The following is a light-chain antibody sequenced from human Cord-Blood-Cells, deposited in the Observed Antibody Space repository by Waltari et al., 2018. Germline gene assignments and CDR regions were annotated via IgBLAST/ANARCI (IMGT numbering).Light chain of an antibody. Sequence: QSVLTQPPSASGTPGQRVTISCSGSSSNIGSNYVYWYQQLPGTAPKLLIYRNNPRPSGVPDRFSGSKSGTSASLAISGLRSEDEADYYCAAWDDSLSVYWVFGGGTKLTVL. CDR1: SSNIGSNY. CDR3: AAWDDSLSVYWV. J-gene: IGLJ3*02. V-gene: IGLV1-47*01. CDR2: RNN.